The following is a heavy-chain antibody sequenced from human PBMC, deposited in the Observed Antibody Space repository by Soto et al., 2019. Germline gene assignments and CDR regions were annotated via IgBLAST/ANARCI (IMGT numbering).Heavy chain of an antibody. V-gene: IGHV1-2*04. Sequence: PSVKVSCKASGYTFTGYYMHWVRQAPGQGLEWMGWINPNSGGTNYAQKFQGWVTMTRDTSISTAYMELSRLRSDDTAVYYCARAPVYDFWSGYSYFDYWGQGTLVTVSS. D-gene: IGHD3-3*01. CDR1: GYTFTGYY. CDR3: ARAPVYDFWSGYSYFDY. CDR2: INPNSGGT. J-gene: IGHJ4*02.